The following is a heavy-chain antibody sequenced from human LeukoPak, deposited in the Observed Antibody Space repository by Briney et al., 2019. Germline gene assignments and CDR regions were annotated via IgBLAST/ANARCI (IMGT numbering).Heavy chain of an antibody. Sequence: GGSPRLSCAASGFTFSTYWMSWVRQAPGKGLEWVANIKQDGSEKYYVDSVKGRFTISRDNAKNSQYLQMNSLRAEDTAVYYCARYSSSWHAYDIWGQGTMATVSS. J-gene: IGHJ3*02. D-gene: IGHD6-13*01. CDR2: IKQDGSEK. V-gene: IGHV3-7*05. CDR1: GFTFSTYW. CDR3: ARYSSSWHAYDI.